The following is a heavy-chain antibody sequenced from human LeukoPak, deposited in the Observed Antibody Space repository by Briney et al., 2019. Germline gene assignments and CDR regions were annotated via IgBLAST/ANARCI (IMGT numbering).Heavy chain of an antibody. D-gene: IGHD4-11*01. J-gene: IGHJ4*02. V-gene: IGHV1-8*01. Sequence: ASVKVSCKASGYTFTRYDINWVRQATGQGLEWMGWMNPNSGNTGYAQKFRGRVTMTRNTSISTAYMELSSLRSEDTAVYYCARAMTTVTRGSPGYWGQGTLVTVSS. CDR1: GYTFTRYD. CDR3: ARAMTTVTRGSPGY. CDR2: MNPNSGNT.